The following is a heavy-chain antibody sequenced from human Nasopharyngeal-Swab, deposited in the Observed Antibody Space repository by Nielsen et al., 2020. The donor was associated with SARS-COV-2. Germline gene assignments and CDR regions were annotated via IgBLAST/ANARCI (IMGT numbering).Heavy chain of an antibody. Sequence: SETLSLTCTVPGGSISGYYWSWIRQPPGKGLEWIGHIFYSWSTTYNPSLSRRVPISVATSKNQFSLRLSSVTAADTAVYFCARRGNSYGGNWFDSWGLGSLVVVSS. D-gene: IGHD2/OR15-2a*01. CDR1: GGSISGYY. CDR2: IFYSWST. V-gene: IGHV4-59*01. J-gene: IGHJ5*01. CDR3: ARRGNSYGGNWFDS.